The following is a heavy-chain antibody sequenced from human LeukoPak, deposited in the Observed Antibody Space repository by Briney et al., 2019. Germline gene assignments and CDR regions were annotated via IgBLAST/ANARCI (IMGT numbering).Heavy chain of an antibody. V-gene: IGHV3-33*01. CDR1: GFAFSTYG. J-gene: IGHJ4*02. CDR3: ARDSNSYGSGATIDY. D-gene: IGHD3-10*01. Sequence: GGSLRLSCAASGFAFSTYGMHWVRQAPGKGREWLTDIWYDGSNKYYTDSVKGRFTISRDNSKNTPYLQMSSLRAEDTAVYYCARDSNSYGSGATIDYWGQGTLVTVSS. CDR2: IWYDGSNK.